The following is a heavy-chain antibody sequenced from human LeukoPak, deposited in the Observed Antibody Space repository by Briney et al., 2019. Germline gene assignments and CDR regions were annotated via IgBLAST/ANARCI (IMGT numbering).Heavy chain of an antibody. J-gene: IGHJ5*02. CDR3: AKDGPATNNYYGSGSYILGGWFDP. CDR1: GFTFSSYG. CDR2: ISYDGSNK. Sequence: PGGSLRLSCAASGFTFSSYGMHWVRQAPGKGLEWVAVISYDGSNKYYADSVKGRFTISRDNPKNTLYLQMNSLRAEDTAVYYCAKDGPATNNYYGSGSYILGGWFDPWGQGTLVTVSS. V-gene: IGHV3-30*18. D-gene: IGHD3-10*01.